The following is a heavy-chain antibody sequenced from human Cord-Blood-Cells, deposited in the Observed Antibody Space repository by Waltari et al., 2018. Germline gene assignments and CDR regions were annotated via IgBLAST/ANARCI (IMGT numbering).Heavy chain of an antibody. D-gene: IGHD6-19*01. Sequence: QLQLQESGPGLVKPSETLSLTCTVSGGSISSSSYYWGWIRQPPGKGLEWIGSIYYSGSTSYNPSLKSRVTISVDTSKNQFSLKLSSVTAADTAVYYCARPIAVAATGAFDIWGQGTMVTVSS. CDR1: GGSISSSSYY. V-gene: IGHV4-39*01. J-gene: IGHJ3*02. CDR3: ARPIAVAATGAFDI. CDR2: IYYSGST.